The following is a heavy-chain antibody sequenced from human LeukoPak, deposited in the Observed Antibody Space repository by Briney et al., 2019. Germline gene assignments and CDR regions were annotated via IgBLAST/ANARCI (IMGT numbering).Heavy chain of an antibody. CDR2: IQPGDSET. V-gene: IGHV5-51*01. CDR3: ARHGVSAVDN. CDR1: GYSFTSYW. J-gene: IGHJ3*02. Sequence: GGSLKISWKVSGYSFTSYWIAWVRQIPGKGLEWMGIIQPGDSETRNSPPFLGQVPIPADKSISNAYLQWASLKASNTAQNYGARHGVSAVDNWGQGTMVTVSS. D-gene: IGHD6-13*01.